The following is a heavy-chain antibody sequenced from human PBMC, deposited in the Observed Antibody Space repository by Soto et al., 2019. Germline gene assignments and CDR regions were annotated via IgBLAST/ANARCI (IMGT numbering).Heavy chain of an antibody. CDR2: IWYDGSNQ. J-gene: IGHJ4*02. V-gene: IGHV3-33*01. D-gene: IGHD1-1*01. CDR3: ARDGLRVTIDY. CDR1: GFTFSSYG. Sequence: QVQLVESGGGVVQPGRSLRLSCAASGFTFSSYGMHWVRQAPGKGLEWVAVIWYDGSNQYYADSVKGRVTISRDNSKNPLYRQMNSMRAEDTAGYYWARDGLRVTIDYWGQGTLVTVSS.